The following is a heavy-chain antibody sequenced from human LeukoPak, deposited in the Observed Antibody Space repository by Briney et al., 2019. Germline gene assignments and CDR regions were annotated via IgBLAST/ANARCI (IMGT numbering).Heavy chain of an antibody. D-gene: IGHD3-22*01. Sequence: AGGSLRLSCAASGFTFDDYAMRWVRQAPGKGLEWVSGISWNSGSIGYADSVKGRFTISRDNAKNSLYLQMNSLRAEDTALYYCAKDYDSSGYYSVQIDYWGQGTLVTVSS. CDR2: ISWNSGSI. CDR1: GFTFDDYA. V-gene: IGHV3-9*01. J-gene: IGHJ4*02. CDR3: AKDYDSSGYYSVQIDY.